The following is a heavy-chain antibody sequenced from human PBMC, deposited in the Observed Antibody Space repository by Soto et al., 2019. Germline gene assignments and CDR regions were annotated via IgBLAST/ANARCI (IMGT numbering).Heavy chain of an antibody. J-gene: IGHJ3*02. V-gene: IGHV4-61*01. D-gene: IGHD6-19*01. CDR2: IYYSGST. CDR3: ATIAVAGAGAFDI. Sequence: TLCLTCTVSGGSVSSGSYYWSWIRQPPGKGLEWIGYIYYSGSTNYNPSLKSRVTISVYTSKNQFSLKLSSVTAADTAVYYCATIAVAGAGAFDIWGQGTMVTVSS. CDR1: GGSVSSGSYY.